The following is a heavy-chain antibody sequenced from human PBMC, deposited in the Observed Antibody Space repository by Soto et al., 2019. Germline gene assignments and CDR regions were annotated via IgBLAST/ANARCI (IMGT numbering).Heavy chain of an antibody. CDR1: GFTFSSYS. CDR2: ISSSSSTI. D-gene: IGHD3-22*01. J-gene: IGHJ4*02. Sequence: EVQLVESGGGLVQPGGSLRLSCAASGFTFSSYSMNWVRQAPGKGLEWVSYISSSSSTIYYADSVKGRFTISRDNAKNSLYLQMNSLRDEDTAVYYCARGSHVVITRRTYYFGYWGQGTLVTVSS. V-gene: IGHV3-48*02. CDR3: ARGSHVVITRRTYYFGY.